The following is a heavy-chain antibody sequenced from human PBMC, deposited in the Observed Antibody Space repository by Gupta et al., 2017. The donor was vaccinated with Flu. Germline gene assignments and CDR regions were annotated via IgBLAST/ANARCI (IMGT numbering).Heavy chain of an antibody. CDR2: INHSGST. J-gene: IGHJ6*02. Sequence: QVQLQQWGAGLLKPSETLSLTCAVYGGSFSGYYWSWIRQPPGKGLEWIGEINHSGSTNYNPSLKSRVTISVDTSKNQFSLKLSSVTAADTAVYYCARGGSPDFWSGYYNYYYYYGMDVWGQGTTVTVSS. V-gene: IGHV4-34*01. CDR3: ARGGSPDFWSGYYNYYYYYGMDV. D-gene: IGHD3-3*01. CDR1: GGSFSGYY.